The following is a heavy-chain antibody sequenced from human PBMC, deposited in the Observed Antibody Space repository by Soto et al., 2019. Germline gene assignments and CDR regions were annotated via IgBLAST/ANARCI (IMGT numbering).Heavy chain of an antibody. CDR3: ARDRTISDYRSSGALGL. Sequence: EMQLVESGGGLVQPGGSLRLSCAASGFTVSGHYMSWVRQAPGKGMEWVSVIYSGGSTYYAKSVTGRFTISRDSFRNTVYLQMTSLRAEDTAVYYCARDRTISDYRSSGALGLWGQGTLVSVSS. D-gene: IGHD6-6*01. CDR1: GFTVSGHY. CDR2: IYSGGST. J-gene: IGHJ4*02. V-gene: IGHV3-66*01.